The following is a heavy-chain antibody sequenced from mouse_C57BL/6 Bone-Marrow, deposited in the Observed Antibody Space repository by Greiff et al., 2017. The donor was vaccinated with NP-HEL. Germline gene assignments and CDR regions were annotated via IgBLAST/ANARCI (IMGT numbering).Heavy chain of an antibody. CDR2: INYDGSST. CDR3: ARDLDYSLWYFDV. V-gene: IGHV5-16*01. Sequence: EVKLMESEGGLVQPGSSMKLSCTASGFTFSDYYMAWVRQVPEKGLEWVANINYDGSSTYYLDSLKSRFIISRDNAKNILYLQMSSLKSEDTATYYCARDLDYSLWYFDVWGTGTTVTVSS. J-gene: IGHJ1*03. D-gene: IGHD1-1*02. CDR1: GFTFSDYY.